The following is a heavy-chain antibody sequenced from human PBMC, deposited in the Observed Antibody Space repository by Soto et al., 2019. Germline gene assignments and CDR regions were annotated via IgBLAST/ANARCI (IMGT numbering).Heavy chain of an antibody. CDR3: ATRDYDFWSGYYTGSPYYYYGMDV. J-gene: IGHJ6*02. Sequence: LRLSCAASGFTFSSYAMSWVRQAPGKGLEWVSAISGSGGSTYYADSVKGRFTISRDNSKNTLYLQMNSLRAEDTAVYYCATRDYDFWSGYYTGSPYYYYGMDVWGQGTTVTV. D-gene: IGHD3-3*01. CDR2: ISGSGGST. CDR1: GFTFSSYA. V-gene: IGHV3-23*01.